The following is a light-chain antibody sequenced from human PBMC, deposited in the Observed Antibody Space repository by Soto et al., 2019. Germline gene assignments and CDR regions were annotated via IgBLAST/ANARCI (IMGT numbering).Light chain of an antibody. J-gene: IGKJ2*01. V-gene: IGKV3-15*01. CDR1: QALNTR. CDR2: GAS. Sequence: EIVLTQSPATLSAFPGDRVTLSCRASQALNTRLAWYQHKPGQAPRLLIYGASTRATGVPARFSGSGSATEFTLSISSLQSEDVAVYYCQQYGDWPPETFGQGTKLEI. CDR3: QQYGDWPPET.